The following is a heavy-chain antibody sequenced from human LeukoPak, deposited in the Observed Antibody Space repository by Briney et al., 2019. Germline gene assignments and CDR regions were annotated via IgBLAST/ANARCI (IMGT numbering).Heavy chain of an antibody. CDR1: GFTFSSYA. CDR3: AKDAALVVWLMTTLPTPGSYFDY. CDR2: ISGSGVST. V-gene: IGHV3-23*01. J-gene: IGHJ4*02. Sequence: GGSLRLSCAASGFTFSSYAMSWVRQAPGKGLEWVSAISGSGVSTYYADSVKGRFTISRDSSKNTLYLQMNSLRAEDTAVYCCAKDAALVVWLMTTLPTPGSYFDYWGQGTLVTVSS. D-gene: IGHD3-22*01.